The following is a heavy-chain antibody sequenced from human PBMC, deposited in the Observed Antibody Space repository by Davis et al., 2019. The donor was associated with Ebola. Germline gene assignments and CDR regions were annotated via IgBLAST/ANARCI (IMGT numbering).Heavy chain of an antibody. V-gene: IGHV4-39*02. J-gene: IGHJ4*02. Sequence: MPSETLSLTCTVSGGSISSSSYYWGWIRQPPGKGLEWIGSIYYSGSTYYNPSLKSRVTISVDTSKNQFSLKLSSVTAADTAVYYCAGDPGYSGYDLDYWGQGTLVTVSS. CDR1: GGSISSSSYY. CDR3: AGDPGYSGYDLDY. D-gene: IGHD5-12*01. CDR2: IYYSGST.